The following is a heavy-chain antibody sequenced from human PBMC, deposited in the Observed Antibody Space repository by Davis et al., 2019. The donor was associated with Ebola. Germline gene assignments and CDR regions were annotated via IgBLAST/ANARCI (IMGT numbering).Heavy chain of an antibody. J-gene: IGHJ5*02. V-gene: IGHV3-21*01. CDR2: ISSSSSYI. CDR3: ARIYDVNWWWFGP. D-gene: IGHD4/OR15-4a*01. Sequence: GESLKISCAASGFTFSSYSMNWVRQAPGKGLEWVSSISSSSSYIYYADSVKGRFTISKDTSRNTIYLQMNSLATEDTAVYYCARIYDVNWWWFGPWGQGTLVTVSS. CDR1: GFTFSSYS.